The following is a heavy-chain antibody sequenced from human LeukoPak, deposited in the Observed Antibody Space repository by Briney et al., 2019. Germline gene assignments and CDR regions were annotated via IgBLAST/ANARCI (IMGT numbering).Heavy chain of an antibody. V-gene: IGHV4-39*01. Sequence: PSETLSLTCTVSGGSISSSSYYWGWIRQPPGKGLDSIGSIHYTGSTYYNPSLKSRVTISLDTSKNQFSLKLTSVTAADTAVYYCARGSPYDYWGQGTLVTVSS. CDR3: ARGSPYDY. CDR2: IHYTGST. CDR1: GGSISSSSYY. J-gene: IGHJ4*02.